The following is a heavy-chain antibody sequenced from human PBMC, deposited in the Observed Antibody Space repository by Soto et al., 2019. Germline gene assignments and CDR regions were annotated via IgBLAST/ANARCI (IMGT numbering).Heavy chain of an antibody. J-gene: IGHJ5*02. CDR2: IYWAGST. V-gene: IGHV3-53*02. CDR1: GFSVSDNF. D-gene: IGHD2-21*02. CDR3: VRCHTCGTDCYQNWFDP. Sequence: EVQLVETGGGLIQPGGPLRLSCAVSGFSVSDNFMSWVRQAPGKGLEWVSVIYWAGSTYYADSVKGRFAMSRDNSKNTLFLQMNRLRAEDTAVYYCVRCHTCGTDCYQNWFDPWGRGTLVTVSS.